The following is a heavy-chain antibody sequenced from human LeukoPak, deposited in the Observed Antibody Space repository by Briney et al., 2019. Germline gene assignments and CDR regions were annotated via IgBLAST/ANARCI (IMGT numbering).Heavy chain of an antibody. Sequence: AGGSLRLSCAASKFTFSTYWMSWIRQPPGKGLEWIGEINHSGSTNYNPSLKSRVTISVDTSKNQFSLKLSSVTAADTAVYYCARPGIAVAGSWFDPWGQGTLVTVSS. D-gene: IGHD6-19*01. J-gene: IGHJ5*02. CDR1: KFTFSTYW. CDR3: ARPGIAVAGSWFDP. CDR2: INHSGST. V-gene: IGHV4-34*01.